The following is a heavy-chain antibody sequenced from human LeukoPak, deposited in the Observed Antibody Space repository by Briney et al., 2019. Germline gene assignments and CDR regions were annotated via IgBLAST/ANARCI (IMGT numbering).Heavy chain of an antibody. CDR1: GFTFDDYA. D-gene: IGHD3-3*01. CDR3: ARDQAPYYDFWSGSDV. CDR2: ISWNSGSI. V-gene: IGHV3-9*01. Sequence: GGSLRLSCAASGFTFDDYAMHWVRQAPGKGLEWVSGISWNSGSIGYADSVKGRFTISRDNAKNSLYLQMNSLRAEDTALYYCARDQAPYYDFWSGSDVWGKGTTVTVSS. J-gene: IGHJ6*04.